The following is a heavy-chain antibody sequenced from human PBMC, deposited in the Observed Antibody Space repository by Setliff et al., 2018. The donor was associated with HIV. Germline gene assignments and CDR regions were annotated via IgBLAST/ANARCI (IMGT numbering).Heavy chain of an antibody. CDR1: GGSFSNYY. CDR2: INQNGRT. D-gene: IGHD3-3*01. V-gene: IGHV4-34*01. J-gene: IGHJ4*02. Sequence: SETLSLTCAIYGGSFSNYYWSWIRHTPGRGLEWIAEINQNGRTNYNPALKSRVLVSLDTSKNQCSLHLVSVTAVDTAVYFCAREKSITSAWYGGYYFDYWGQGTTVTVSS. CDR3: AREKSITSAWYGGYYFDY.